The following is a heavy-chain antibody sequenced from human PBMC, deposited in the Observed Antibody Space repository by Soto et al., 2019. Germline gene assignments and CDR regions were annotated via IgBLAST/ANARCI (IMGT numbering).Heavy chain of an antibody. J-gene: IGHJ4*02. Sequence: GGSLRLSCVASGFTFSNYGMHWVRQAPGRGLEWMAVISYDGSNKNYADSVKGRFTISRDNSKNTLYLQMNSLRDEDTAVYYCAKDPGYCSGGSCTGYFDYWGQGTQVTVSS. V-gene: IGHV3-30*18. D-gene: IGHD2-15*01. CDR1: GFTFSNYG. CDR3: AKDPGYCSGGSCTGYFDY. CDR2: ISYDGSNK.